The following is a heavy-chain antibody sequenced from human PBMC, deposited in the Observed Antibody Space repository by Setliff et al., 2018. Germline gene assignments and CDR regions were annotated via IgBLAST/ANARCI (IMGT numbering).Heavy chain of an antibody. Sequence: SETLSLTCTVSGDSISSRTYYWSWIRQSPGRGLEYIGYVYYNGAADYSPSLKSRVTLSVDTSKNQFSLKLTSVTAADTAVYYCARGGTFRYFDYWGQGTPVTVSS. CDR1: GDSISSRTYY. J-gene: IGHJ4*02. CDR3: ARGGTFRYFDY. CDR2: VYYNGAA. V-gene: IGHV4-61*01. D-gene: IGHD5-12*01.